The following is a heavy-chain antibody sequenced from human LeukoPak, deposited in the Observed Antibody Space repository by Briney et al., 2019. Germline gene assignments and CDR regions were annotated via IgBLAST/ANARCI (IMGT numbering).Heavy chain of an antibody. CDR2: ISAYNGNT. D-gene: IGHD3-22*01. V-gene: IGHV1-18*01. J-gene: IGHJ4*02. Sequence: ASVKVSCRASGYTFTSYGISWVRQAPGQGLEWMGWISAYNGNTNYAQKLQGRVTMTTDTSTSTAYMELRSLRSDDTAVYYCARVPNYYDSSGYYLPFDYWGQGTLVTVSS. CDR3: ARVPNYYDSSGYYLPFDY. CDR1: GYTFTSYG.